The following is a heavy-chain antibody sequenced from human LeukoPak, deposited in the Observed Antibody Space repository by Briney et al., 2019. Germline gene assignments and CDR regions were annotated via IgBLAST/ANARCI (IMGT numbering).Heavy chain of an antibody. Sequence: GGSLRLSCAGSGFTFSSYALSWIRQAPGKGLEWVSTISGSGRSTFNADSVQGRFTISRDNSKNTLYLQMNSLRAEDTAVYYCARSGINFFDYWGQGALVTASS. J-gene: IGHJ4*02. D-gene: IGHD1-26*01. V-gene: IGHV3-23*01. CDR1: GFTFSSYA. CDR3: ARSGINFFDY. CDR2: ISGSGRST.